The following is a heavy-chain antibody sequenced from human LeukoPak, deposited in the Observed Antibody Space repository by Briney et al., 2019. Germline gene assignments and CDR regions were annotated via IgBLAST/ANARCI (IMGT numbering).Heavy chain of an antibody. CDR1: GFTFSNYA. CDR3: AKDKTTVTPRGLDI. D-gene: IGHD4-17*01. J-gene: IGHJ3*02. V-gene: IGHV3-30-3*01. Sequence: GGSLRLSCAASGFTFSNYAMEWVRQAPGKGLEWVAVISYDGSNKYYADSVKGRFTISRDNSKNTLYLQMNSLRAEDTAVYYCAKDKTTVTPRGLDIWGQGTMVTVSS. CDR2: ISYDGSNK.